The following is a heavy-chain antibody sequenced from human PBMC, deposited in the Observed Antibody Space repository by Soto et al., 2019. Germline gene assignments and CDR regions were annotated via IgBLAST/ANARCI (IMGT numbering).Heavy chain of an antibody. D-gene: IGHD2-2*01. V-gene: IGHV1-18*01. CDR1: GYTFTSYG. CDR2: ISAYNGNT. J-gene: IGHJ6*02. Sequence: QVQLVQSGAEVKKPGASVKVSCKASGYTFTSYGISWVRQAPGQGLEWMGWISAYNGNTNYAQKLQGRVTITTDTSTSTAYMELRSLRSDATAGYSCARDTVVVPAAMIHYYYGMDVWGQGTTVTVSS. CDR3: ARDTVVVPAAMIHYYYGMDV.